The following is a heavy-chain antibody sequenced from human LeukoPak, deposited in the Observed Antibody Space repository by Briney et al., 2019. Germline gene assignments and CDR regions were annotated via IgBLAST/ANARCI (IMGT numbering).Heavy chain of an antibody. J-gene: IGHJ4*02. CDR3: ARVRGVYGDYEADY. CDR2: VRYDGSNK. V-gene: IGHV3-30*02. D-gene: IGHD4-17*01. CDR1: GFTFSSYG. Sequence: PGGSLRLSCAASGFTFSSYGMHWVRQAPGKGLEWVAFVRYDGSNKYYVDSVKGRFTISRDNSKNTLYLQMNSLRPEDTAMYYCARVRGVYGDYEADYWGQGTLVTVSS.